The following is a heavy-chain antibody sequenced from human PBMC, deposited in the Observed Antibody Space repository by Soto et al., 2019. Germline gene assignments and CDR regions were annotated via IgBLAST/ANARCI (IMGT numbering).Heavy chain of an antibody. CDR1: EFTFSNFG. Sequence: GGSLILSCAASEFTFSNFGMHWVRQAPGKGLEWVAAISADGSDKYFSGSVKGRFTISRDNSKNTPFLQMNSLRVEDTAVYYCVKGSDVARQELVYWGQGTLVTVSS. D-gene: IGHD3-3*01. CDR2: ISADGSDK. V-gene: IGHV3-30*18. CDR3: VKGSDVARQELVY. J-gene: IGHJ4*02.